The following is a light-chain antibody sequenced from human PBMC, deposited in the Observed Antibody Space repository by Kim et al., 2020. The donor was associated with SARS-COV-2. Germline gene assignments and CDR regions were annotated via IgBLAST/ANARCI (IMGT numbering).Light chain of an antibody. Sequence: QPVLTQPPSASGTPGQRVTISCSGSSSNIESNFVFWYQQLPGTAPKLLIYRNNRRPSGVPDRFSASKSGTSASLAISGLRSEDEADYYCAAWDDSLSGHYVFGTGTKVTVL. J-gene: IGLJ1*01. CDR1: SSNIESNF. V-gene: IGLV1-47*01. CDR3: AAWDDSLSGHYV. CDR2: RNN.